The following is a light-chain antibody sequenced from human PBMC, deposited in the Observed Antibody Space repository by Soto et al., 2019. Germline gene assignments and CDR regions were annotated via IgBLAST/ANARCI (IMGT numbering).Light chain of an antibody. J-gene: IGLJ3*02. CDR2: EGS. V-gene: IGLV2-23*01. Sequence: QSALTQPASVSGSPGQSITISCTGTSSDVGSYNLVSWYQQHPGKAPKLMIYEGSKWPSGVSNRFSGSKSGNTASLTISGLQAEDEADYYCCSYAGSRVFGGGTKVPS. CDR1: SSDVGSYNL. CDR3: CSYAGSRV.